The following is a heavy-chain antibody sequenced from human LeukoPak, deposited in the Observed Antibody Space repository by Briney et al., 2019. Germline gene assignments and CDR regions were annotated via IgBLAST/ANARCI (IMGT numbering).Heavy chain of an antibody. CDR3: AATPH. CDR2: IKQEGNEK. Sequence: GGSLRLSCAASGFTVSTSYVSWVRQAPGKGLEWVANIKQEGNEKYYVDSVKGRFTISRDNAKNSLYLQMNGLRAEDTAVYYCAATPHWGQGTLVTVSS. CDR1: GFTVSTSY. V-gene: IGHV3-7*01. J-gene: IGHJ4*02.